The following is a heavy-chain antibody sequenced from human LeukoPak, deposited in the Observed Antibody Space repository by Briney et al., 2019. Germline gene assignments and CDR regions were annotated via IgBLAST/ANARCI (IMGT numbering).Heavy chain of an antibody. Sequence: GESLKISCKGSGYSFTSYWISWVRQMPGKGLEWMGRIDPSDSYTNYSPSFQGHVTISADKSISTAHLQWSSLKASDSAMYYCARRMMVGAPAHFQHWGQGTLVTVSS. J-gene: IGHJ1*01. CDR3: ARRMMVGAPAHFQH. D-gene: IGHD1-26*01. CDR1: GYSFTSYW. V-gene: IGHV5-10-1*01. CDR2: IDPSDSYT.